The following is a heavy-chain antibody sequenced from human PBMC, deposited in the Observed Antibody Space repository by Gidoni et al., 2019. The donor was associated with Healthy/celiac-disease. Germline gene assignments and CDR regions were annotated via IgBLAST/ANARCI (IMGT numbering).Heavy chain of an antibody. J-gene: IGHJ6*03. CDR2: ISGSGGST. V-gene: IGHV3-23*01. Sequence: EVQLLESVGGLVQPGGSLRLSCAASGFTFSSYAMSWVLQSPGKGLEWVSAISGSGGSTYYADSVKGRFTISRDNSKNTLYLQMNSLRAEDTAVYYCAKCVLLWFGEGVYYMDVWGKGTTVTVSS. D-gene: IGHD3-10*01. CDR1: GFTFSSYA. CDR3: AKCVLLWFGEGVYYMDV.